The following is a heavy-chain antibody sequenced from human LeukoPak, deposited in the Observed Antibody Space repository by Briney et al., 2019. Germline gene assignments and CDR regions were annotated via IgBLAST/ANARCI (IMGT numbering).Heavy chain of an antibody. CDR2: INPSGGSP. J-gene: IGHJ3*02. CDR1: GCTFTNYY. D-gene: IGHD1-26*01. Sequence: ASVKVSCKASGCTFTNYYMHWVRQAPGQGFEWMGMINPSGGSPAYAQKFQGRVAMTRDTSTSTVYMDLSSLISEDTAVYYCARVSLGATYFRAFDIWGQGTMVTVSS. V-gene: IGHV1-46*01. CDR3: ARVSLGATYFRAFDI.